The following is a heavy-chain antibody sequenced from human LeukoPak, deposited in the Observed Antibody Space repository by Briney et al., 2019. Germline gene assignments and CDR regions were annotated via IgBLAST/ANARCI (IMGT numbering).Heavy chain of an antibody. Sequence: SVKVSCKASGGTFSSYAISWVRQAPGQGLEWMGGITPIFGTANYAQKFQGRVTITTDESTSTAYMELSSLRSEDTAVYYCARGGAEGDYFDYWGQGTLVTVSS. V-gene: IGHV1-69*05. CDR2: ITPIFGTA. CDR1: GGTFSSYA. J-gene: IGHJ4*02. CDR3: ARGGAEGDYFDY.